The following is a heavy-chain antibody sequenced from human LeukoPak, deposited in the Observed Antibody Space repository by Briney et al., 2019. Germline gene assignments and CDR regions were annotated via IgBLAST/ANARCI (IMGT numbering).Heavy chain of an antibody. CDR3: ARDRDSFGPFSFYYMDV. J-gene: IGHJ6*03. CDR2: IDPSGGNT. Sequence: GASVKVSCKASNYTFTSYGISWVRQAPGQGLEWMGVIDPSGGNTTYAQRFQGRVTMTRDTSTSTVYLQLSSLRSEDTAMYFCARDRDSFGPFSFYYMDVWGKGTTVTVSS. V-gene: IGHV1-46*01. D-gene: IGHD5-18*01. CDR1: NYTFTSYG.